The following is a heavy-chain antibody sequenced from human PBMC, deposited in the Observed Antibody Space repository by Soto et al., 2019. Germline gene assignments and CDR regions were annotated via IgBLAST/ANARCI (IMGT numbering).Heavy chain of an antibody. Sequence: EVQLVESGGGLVQPGGSLRLSCAASGFTFSSYSMNWVRQAPGKGLEWVSYISTRSSTIYYADSVKGRFTISRDNAKNSLYLHMNSLRDEDTAVYYCARGGGIFESWGQGTLVTVSS. J-gene: IGHJ4*02. CDR2: ISTRSSTI. V-gene: IGHV3-48*02. CDR1: GFTFSSYS. CDR3: ARGGGIFES. D-gene: IGHD3-16*01.